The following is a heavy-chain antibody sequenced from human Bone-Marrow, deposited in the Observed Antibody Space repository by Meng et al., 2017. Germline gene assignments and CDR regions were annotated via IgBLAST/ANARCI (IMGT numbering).Heavy chain of an antibody. CDR2: IKQDGSEK. CDR1: GFTFSNAW. D-gene: IGHD1-26*01. CDR3: ARTAYSIVGATLYYYYYGMDV. V-gene: IGHV3-7*01. Sequence: GESLKISCATSGFTFSNAWMTWVRQAPGKGLEWVANIKQDGSEKYYVDSVKGRFTISRDNAKNSLYLQMNSLRAEDTAVYYCARTAYSIVGATLYYYYYGMDVWGQGTTVTVSS. J-gene: IGHJ6*02.